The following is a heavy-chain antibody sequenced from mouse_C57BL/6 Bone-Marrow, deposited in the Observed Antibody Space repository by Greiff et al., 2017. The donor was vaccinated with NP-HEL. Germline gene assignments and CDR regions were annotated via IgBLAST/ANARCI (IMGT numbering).Heavy chain of an antibody. J-gene: IGHJ3*01. V-gene: IGHV1-39*01. D-gene: IGHD2-3*01. CDR1: GYSFTDYN. CDR3: ARSLYDGYYSWFAY. CDR2: INPNYGTT. Sequence: VHVKQSGPELVKPGASVKISCKASGYSFTDYNMNWVKQSNGKSLEWIGVINPNYGTTSYNQKFKGKATLTVDQSSSTAYMQLNSLTSEDSAVYYCARSLYDGYYSWFAYWGQGTLVTVSA.